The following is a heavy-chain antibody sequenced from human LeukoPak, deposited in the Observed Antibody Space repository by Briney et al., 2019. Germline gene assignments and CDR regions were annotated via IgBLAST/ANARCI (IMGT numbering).Heavy chain of an antibody. Sequence: GGSLRLSCAASGFTFSSYSMNWVRQAPGKGLEWVSYISSSSSTMYYADSVKGRFTTSRDNAKNSLYLQMNSLRAEDTAVYYCATDRANWGFGYWGHGTLVTVSS. D-gene: IGHD7-27*01. CDR2: ISSSSSTM. J-gene: IGHJ4*01. CDR1: GFTFSSYS. CDR3: ATDRANWGFGY. V-gene: IGHV3-48*01.